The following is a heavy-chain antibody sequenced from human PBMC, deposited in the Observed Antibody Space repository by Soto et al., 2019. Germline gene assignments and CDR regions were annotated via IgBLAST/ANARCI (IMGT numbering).Heavy chain of an antibody. V-gene: IGHV3-23*01. Sequence: GGSLRLSCAASGFTFSSYAMSWVRQAPGKGLEWVSAISGSGGSTYYADSVKGRFTISRENSKNTRYLQMNSLRAEDTAVYYCAKDARDIVLMVYASRYFDYWGQGTLVTVSS. CDR1: GFTFSSYA. CDR2: ISGSGGST. CDR3: AKDARDIVLMVYASRYFDY. J-gene: IGHJ4*02. D-gene: IGHD2-8*01.